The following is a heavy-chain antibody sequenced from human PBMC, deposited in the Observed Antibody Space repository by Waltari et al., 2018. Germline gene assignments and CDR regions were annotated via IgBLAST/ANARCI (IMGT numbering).Heavy chain of an antibody. J-gene: IGHJ6*03. CDR1: GYRPSSQS. CDR2: LNPVNGDT. D-gene: IGHD1-1*01. Sequence: QVQLVQSGAEVVSRGAYVRVSCKAPGYRPSSQSTHWVRQAPGQSLEWMAWLNPVNGDTKYSQKFQGRVSVTRDTSARTVYMDLSSLTSEDTATYYCARGATTKFYYYYYYMDVWGQGTSVTVSS. CDR3: ARGATTKFYYYYYYMDV. V-gene: IGHV1-3*01.